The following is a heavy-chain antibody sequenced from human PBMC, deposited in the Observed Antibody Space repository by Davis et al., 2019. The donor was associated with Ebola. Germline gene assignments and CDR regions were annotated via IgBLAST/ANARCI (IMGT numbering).Heavy chain of an antibody. J-gene: IGHJ4*02. Sequence: GESLKISCAASGFTLRSYAMSWVRQAPGKGLEWVSAISASGGSTYYADSVKGRFTISRDNSKNTLYLQMNSLRDEDTAVYYCARGDVLLWFGELYEAFDYWGQGTLVTVSS. CDR3: ARGDVLLWFGELYEAFDY. CDR1: GFTLRSYA. V-gene: IGHV3-23*01. D-gene: IGHD3-10*01. CDR2: ISASGGST.